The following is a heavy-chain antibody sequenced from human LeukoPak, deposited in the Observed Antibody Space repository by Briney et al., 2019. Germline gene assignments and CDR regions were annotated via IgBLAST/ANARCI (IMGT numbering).Heavy chain of an antibody. V-gene: IGHV4-39*07. Sequence: VKPSETLSLTCTVSGGSISSSSYYWGWIRQPPGKGLEWIGSIYYSGSTYYNPSLKSRVTISVDTSKNQFSLKLSSVTAADTAVYYCARSLNWFDPWGQGTLVTVSS. J-gene: IGHJ5*02. CDR1: GGSISSSSYY. CDR3: ARSLNWFDP. CDR2: IYYSGST.